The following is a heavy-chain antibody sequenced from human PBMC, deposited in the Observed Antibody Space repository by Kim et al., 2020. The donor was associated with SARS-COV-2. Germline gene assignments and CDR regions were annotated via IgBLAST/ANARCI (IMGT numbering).Heavy chain of an antibody. V-gene: IGHV1-2*06. D-gene: IGHD5-12*01. CDR3: AGETEVATAEAFDF. CDR2: INPSSGAT. CDR1: GYIFTDFL. Sequence: ASVKVSCKASGYIFTDFLLHWVRQAPGQGLEWMGQINPSSGATKTAQKFQGRVTMTRDTSTSTAFMELSSLTSDDTAVYSCAGETEVATAEAFDFWGRGT. J-gene: IGHJ4*02.